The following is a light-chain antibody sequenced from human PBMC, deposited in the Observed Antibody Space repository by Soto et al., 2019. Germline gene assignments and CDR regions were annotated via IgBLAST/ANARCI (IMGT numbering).Light chain of an antibody. CDR2: DVS. CDR3: VSYTSSTTYV. V-gene: IGLV2-14*03. J-gene: IGLJ1*01. Sequence: QSALTQPASGSDSPGRSITISCTGTSSDVCGSNFVSWYQQHPGKPPKLIIYDVSNRPSGVSNRFSGSKSGSTASLIISRLQTEDEADYYCVSYTSSTTYVFGTGTKGNV. CDR1: SSDVCGSNF.